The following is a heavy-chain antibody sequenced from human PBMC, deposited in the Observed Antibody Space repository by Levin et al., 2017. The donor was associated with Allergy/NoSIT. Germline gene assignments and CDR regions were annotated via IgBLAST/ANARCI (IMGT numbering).Heavy chain of an antibody. D-gene: IGHD6-13*01. V-gene: IGHV3-30*03. CDR3: ARGGDRSSWTLGGFDY. CDR1: GFTFSSYG. Sequence: PGGSLRLSCAASGFTFSSYGMHWVRQAPGKGLEWVAVISYDGSNKYYADSVKGRFTISRDNSKNTLYLQMNSLRAEDTAVYYCARGGDRSSWTLGGFDYWGQGTLVTVSS. CDR2: ISYDGSNK. J-gene: IGHJ4*02.